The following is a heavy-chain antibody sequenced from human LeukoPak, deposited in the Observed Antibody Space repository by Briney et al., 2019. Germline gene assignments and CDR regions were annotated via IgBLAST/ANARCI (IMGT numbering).Heavy chain of an antibody. J-gene: IGHJ4*02. CDR2: ISGPGYTT. CDR1: GFTFSSYA. V-gene: IGHV3-23*01. D-gene: IGHD1-26*01. Sequence: GGSLRLSCAASGFTFSSYAMNWVRQAPGKGLEWVSAISGPGYTTYYADSVKGRFTISRDNSKDTLYLQMNSLRAEDTAVYYCAKEVWELLIYGASFDYWGQGTLVTVSS. CDR3: AKEVWELLIYGASFDY.